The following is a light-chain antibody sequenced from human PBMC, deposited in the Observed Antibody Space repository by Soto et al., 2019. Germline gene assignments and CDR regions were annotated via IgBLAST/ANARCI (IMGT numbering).Light chain of an antibody. CDR2: GAS. V-gene: IGKV3-11*01. CDR1: QSVSSY. Sequence: EIVLTQSPATLSLSPGERATLSCRASQSVSSYFAWYQQKPGQAPRLLIYGASNRATGIPARFSGSGSGTDFTLTFSSLEPEDFAVYYCQQRSAWPLTFGQGTKV. CDR3: QQRSAWPLT. J-gene: IGKJ1*01.